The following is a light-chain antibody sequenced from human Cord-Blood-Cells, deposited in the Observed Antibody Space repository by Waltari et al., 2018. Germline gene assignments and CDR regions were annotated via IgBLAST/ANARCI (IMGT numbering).Light chain of an antibody. CDR1: SRDVGGSNY. CDR3: SSYTSSSTLVV. V-gene: IGLV2-14*01. J-gene: IGLJ2*01. Sequence: QSALTQPASVSGSPGPSITISCTGTSRDVGGSNYVSWYQQHPGKAPKLMIYDVSNRPSGVSNRFSGSKSGNTASLTISGLQAEDEADYYCSSYTSSSTLVVFGGGTKLTVL. CDR2: DVS.